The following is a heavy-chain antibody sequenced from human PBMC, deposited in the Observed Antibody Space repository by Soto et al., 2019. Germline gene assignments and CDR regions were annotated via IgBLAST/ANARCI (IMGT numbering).Heavy chain of an antibody. V-gene: IGHV5-51*01. D-gene: IGHD3-22*01. CDR3: ARLLGVDYYDISVYLDY. J-gene: IGHJ4*02. Sequence: GESLKISCKGSGYSFTSYWIGWVRQMPGKGLEWMGIIYPGDSDTRYSPSFQGQVTISADKSISTAYLQWSSLKASDTAMYYCARLLGVDYYDISVYLDYWGQGTLVTVSS. CDR2: IYPGDSDT. CDR1: GYSFTSYW.